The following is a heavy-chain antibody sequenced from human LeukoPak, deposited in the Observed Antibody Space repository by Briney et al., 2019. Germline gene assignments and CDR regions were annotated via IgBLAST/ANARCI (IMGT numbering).Heavy chain of an antibody. CDR1: GFTFSAYA. J-gene: IGHJ2*01. D-gene: IGHD3-16*02. CDR3: ARDFDYVWGSYRLWYFDL. CDR2: IRGSGGNM. V-gene: IGHV3-23*01. Sequence: GGSLRLSCAASGFTFSAYAMSWVRQAPGKGLEWVSTIRGSGGNMYYEDSVKGRFTISRDNSRITLYLQMNGLRAEDTAVYYCARDFDYVWGSYRLWYFDLWGRGTLVTVSS.